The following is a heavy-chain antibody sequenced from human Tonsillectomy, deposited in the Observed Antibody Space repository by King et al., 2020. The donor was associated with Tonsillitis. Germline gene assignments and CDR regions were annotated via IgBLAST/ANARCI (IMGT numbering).Heavy chain of an antibody. D-gene: IGHD6-6*01. CDR2: MNPNSANT. Sequence: QLVQSGAEVRKPGASVKVSCKASGYTFNSYDINWVRQAAGQGLEWVGWMNPNSANTGYAQKFQGRVSLSRNTSIRTAYMELSSLRSEDTAVYYCARNMFKYSSSWVRRYNYYGMDVWGQGTTVTVAS. CDR1: GYTFNSYD. CDR3: ARNMFKYSSSWVRRYNYYGMDV. V-gene: IGHV1-8*01. J-gene: IGHJ6*02.